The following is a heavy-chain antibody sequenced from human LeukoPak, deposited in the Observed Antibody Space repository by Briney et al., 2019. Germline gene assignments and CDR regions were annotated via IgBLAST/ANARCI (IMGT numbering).Heavy chain of an antibody. CDR2: IIPIFGTA. D-gene: IGHD4-23*01. CDR3: ARGRGNYYFDY. CDR1: GGTFSSYA. J-gene: IGHJ4*02. V-gene: IGHV1-69*13. Sequence: ASVTVSCKASGGTFSSYAISWVRQAPGQGLEWMGGIIPIFGTANYAQKFQGRVTITADESTSTAYMEPSSLRSEDTAVYYCARGRGNYYFDYWGQGTLVTVSS.